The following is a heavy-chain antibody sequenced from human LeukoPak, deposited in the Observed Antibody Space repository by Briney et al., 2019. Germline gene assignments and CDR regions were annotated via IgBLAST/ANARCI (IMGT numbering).Heavy chain of an antibody. CDR1: GYTFTSYD. CDR3: ASDLNDILAGGYYYYYMDV. CDR2: MSPNSGNT. J-gene: IGHJ6*03. Sequence: GASVKVSCKASGYTFTSYDITWVRQATGQGLEWMGWMSPNSGNTGYAQKFQGRVTMTRNTSISTAYMELSSLRSEDTAVYYCASDLNDILAGGYYYYYMDVWGKGTTVTVSS. D-gene: IGHD3-9*01. V-gene: IGHV1-8*01.